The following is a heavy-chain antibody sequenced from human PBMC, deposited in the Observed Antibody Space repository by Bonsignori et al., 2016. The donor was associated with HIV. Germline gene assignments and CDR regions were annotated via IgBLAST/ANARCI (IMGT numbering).Heavy chain of an antibody. V-gene: IGHV3-21*01. Sequence: GESLKISCAASGFTFSSYSMNWVRQAPGKGLEWVSSISSSSSYIYYADSVKGRFTISRDNAKNSLYLQMNSLRAEDTAVYYCARDQVRRWLQIAGYYFDYWGQGTLVTVSS. CDR1: GFTFSSYS. J-gene: IGHJ4*02. CDR2: ISSSSSYI. D-gene: IGHD5-24*01. CDR3: ARDQVRRWLQIAGYYFDY.